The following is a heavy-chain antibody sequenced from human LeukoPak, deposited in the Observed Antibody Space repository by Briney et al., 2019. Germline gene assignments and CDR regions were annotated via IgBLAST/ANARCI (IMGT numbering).Heavy chain of an antibody. CDR3: AKVGGYYDILTGYPYYYYYYMDV. Sequence: PGGSLRLSCAASGFTFSSYSMNWVRQAPGKGLEWVSYISSSSSTIYYADSVKGRFTISRDNAKNSLYLQMNSLRAEDTAVYYCAKVGGYYDILTGYPYYYYYYMDVWGKGTTVTVSS. V-gene: IGHV3-48*01. CDR2: ISSSSSTI. J-gene: IGHJ6*03. D-gene: IGHD3-9*01. CDR1: GFTFSSYS.